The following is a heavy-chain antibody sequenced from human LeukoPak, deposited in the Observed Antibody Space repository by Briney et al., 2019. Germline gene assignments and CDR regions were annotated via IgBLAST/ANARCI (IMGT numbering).Heavy chain of an antibody. D-gene: IGHD3-22*01. CDR1: GGSISSGGYY. J-gene: IGHJ4*02. CDR3: ARDHSSGYSPLDY. V-gene: IGHV4-31*03. CDR2: IYYSGST. Sequence: PSQTLSLTCTVSGGSISSGGYYWSWIRQHPGKGLEWIGYIYYSGSTYYNPSLKSRVTISVDTSENQFSLKLSSVTAADTAVYYCARDHSSGYSPLDYWGQGTLVTVSS.